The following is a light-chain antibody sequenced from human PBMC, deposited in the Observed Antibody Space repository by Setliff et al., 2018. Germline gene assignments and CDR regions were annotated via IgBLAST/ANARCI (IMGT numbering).Light chain of an antibody. Sequence: QSVLAQPASVSGSPGQSITISCSGTSRDVGSYDLVSWYQQHPGKAPKLIIYGVSDRPSGVSSRFSGSKSGNTAYLTISGLQTEDEAEYYCNAYASDTTYVFGSGTKVTVL. CDR3: NAYASDTTYV. CDR1: SRDVGSYDL. V-gene: IGLV2-14*03. J-gene: IGLJ1*01. CDR2: GVS.